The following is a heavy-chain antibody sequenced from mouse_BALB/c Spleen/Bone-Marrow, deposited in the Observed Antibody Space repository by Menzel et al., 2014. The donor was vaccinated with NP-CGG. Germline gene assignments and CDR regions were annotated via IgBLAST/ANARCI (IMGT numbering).Heavy chain of an antibody. V-gene: IGHV6-6*02. CDR3: ALSCWGGAMDY. J-gene: IGHJ4*01. CDR2: IRLKSTNYAT. Sequence: EVKLEESGGGLVQPGGSMKLSCAASGITFGNYWMNWVRQSPETGPEWVAEIRLKSTNYATHYAASVKGRFTISRDDSRSCVYQQMNNLRDEDTGVYYRALSCWGGAMDYWGQGTSGTVSS. D-gene: IGHD4-1*01. CDR1: GITFGNYW.